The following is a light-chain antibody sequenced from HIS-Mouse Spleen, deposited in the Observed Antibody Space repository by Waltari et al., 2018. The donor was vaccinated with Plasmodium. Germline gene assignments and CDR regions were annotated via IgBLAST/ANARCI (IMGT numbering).Light chain of an antibody. V-gene: IGKV1-33*01. Sequence: DIQMTQSPSSLSASVGDRVTITCQASQAISNYLNWYQKKPGKAPKLLIYDASNLETGVPSRFSGSGSGTDFTFTISSLQPEDIATYYCQQYDNLPYTFGQGTKLEIK. CDR2: DAS. CDR3: QQYDNLPYT. CDR1: QAISNY. J-gene: IGKJ2*01.